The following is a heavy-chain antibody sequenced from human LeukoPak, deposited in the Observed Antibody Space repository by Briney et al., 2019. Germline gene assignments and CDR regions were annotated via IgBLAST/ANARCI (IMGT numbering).Heavy chain of an antibody. CDR3: AKESGKFDY. J-gene: IGHJ4*02. Sequence: GGSLRLSCVASGLPIADFAMHWVRQAPGKGLEWVSLISGDGVSTFYADSVKGRFSISRDDSKNSLYLEMNSLRTEDAAMYYCAKESGKFDYWGQGTLVAVSS. CDR2: ISGDGVST. V-gene: IGHV3-43*02. CDR1: GLPIADFA.